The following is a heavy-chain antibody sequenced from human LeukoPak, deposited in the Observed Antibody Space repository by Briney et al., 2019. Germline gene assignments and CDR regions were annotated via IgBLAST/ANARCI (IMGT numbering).Heavy chain of an antibody. D-gene: IGHD6-19*01. CDR2: ITYSGST. Sequence: PSETLSLTCTVSGGSISNYFWSWIRQPPGKGLEWIGYITYSGSTDHNPSLKSRVTISVDASKNQFSLKLTSVTAADTAVYYCVGHTTSGWYQVVYWGQGTLVTVSS. J-gene: IGHJ4*02. CDR1: GGSISNYF. V-gene: IGHV4-59*01. CDR3: VGHTTSGWYQVVY.